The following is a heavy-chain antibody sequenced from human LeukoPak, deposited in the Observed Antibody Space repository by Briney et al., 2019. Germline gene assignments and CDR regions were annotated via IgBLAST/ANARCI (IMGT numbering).Heavy chain of an antibody. D-gene: IGHD6-13*01. CDR3: ARDVVAAAGTWDY. CDR2: IYSSGST. V-gene: IGHV4-4*07. Sequence: SETLSLTCTVSGDSISSFYWSWIRQPAGKGLEWIGRIYSSGSTNYNPSLESRVTMSVDTSKNQLSLKLSSVTAADTAVHYCARDVVAAAGTWDYWGQGTLVTVSS. CDR1: GDSISSFY. J-gene: IGHJ4*02.